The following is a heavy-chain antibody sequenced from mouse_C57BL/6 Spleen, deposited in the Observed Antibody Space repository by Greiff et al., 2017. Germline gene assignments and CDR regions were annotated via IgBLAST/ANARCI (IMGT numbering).Heavy chain of an antibody. CDR3: ARSLCYYGSSLLDY. J-gene: IGHJ2*01. V-gene: IGHV1-55*01. Sequence: QVQLQQPGAELVKPGASVKLSRKASGYTFTSYWITWVKQRPGQGLEWIGEIYPGSGSTNYNEKFKSKATLTVDTSSSTAYMQLSSLTTVDSAVYYCARSLCYYGSSLLDYWGQGTTLTVSS. CDR1: GYTFTSYW. D-gene: IGHD1-1*01. CDR2: IYPGSGST.